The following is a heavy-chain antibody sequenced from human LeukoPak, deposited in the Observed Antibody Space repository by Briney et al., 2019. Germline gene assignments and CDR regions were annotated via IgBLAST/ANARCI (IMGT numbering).Heavy chain of an antibody. D-gene: IGHD1-1*01. CDR1: GYIFTSHW. J-gene: IGHJ4*02. CDR2: ISPGDSYT. CDR3: GKFSGPYNSSWVDY. Sequence: GESLKISCQSSGYIFTSHWIGWVRERPGKGLEWLGFISPGDSYTRYSPSFRRQATITADKSISTAYLQTSSLKASDTAMYYCGKFSGPYNSSWVDYWGQGALVTVSS. V-gene: IGHV5-51*01.